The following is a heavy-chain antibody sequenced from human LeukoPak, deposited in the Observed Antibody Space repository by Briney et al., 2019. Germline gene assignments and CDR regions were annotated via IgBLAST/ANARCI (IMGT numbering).Heavy chain of an antibody. J-gene: IGHJ4*02. CDR2: IFGRGGST. Sequence: GGSLRLSCAASGFTFSSYAMYWVRQAPGKGLEWVSGIFGRGGSTHYADSVKGRFTISRDNSKNTVYLQMNSLRAEDTAVYYCAKTTTGYSSGRYPGWPVDYWGQGTLVTVSS. CDR1: GFTFSSYA. D-gene: IGHD6-19*01. CDR3: AKTTTGYSSGRYPGWPVDY. V-gene: IGHV3-23*01.